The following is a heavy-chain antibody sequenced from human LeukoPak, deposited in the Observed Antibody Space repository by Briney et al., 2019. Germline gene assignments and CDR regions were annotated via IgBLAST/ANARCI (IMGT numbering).Heavy chain of an antibody. V-gene: IGHV3-9*01. J-gene: IGHJ4*02. CDR3: AKDMGYSGNYRTPDY. CDR1: GFIFNNYA. D-gene: IGHD1-26*01. CDR2: ISWNSGSI. Sequence: GGSLRLSCAGSGFIFNNYAMHWVRQPPGKGLEWVSGISWNSGSIDYADSVKGRFTISRDNAKNSLYLQMNSLRVEDTAFYYCAKDMGYSGNYRTPDYWGQGTLVTVSS.